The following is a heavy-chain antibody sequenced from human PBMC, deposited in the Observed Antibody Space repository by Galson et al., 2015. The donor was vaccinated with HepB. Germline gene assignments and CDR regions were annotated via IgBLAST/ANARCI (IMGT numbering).Heavy chain of an antibody. CDR1: RFTFSSYT. D-gene: IGHD2-15*01. V-gene: IGHV3-30*01. Sequence: SLRLSCAASRFTFSSYTMHWVRQAPGKGLEWVAFISYDGSNKNFADSVKGRFTISRDNSRNTLYLQMHSLSLEDTAVYYCARSFMVAANHLDCWGQGTLVTVSP. CDR3: ARSFMVAANHLDC. CDR2: ISYDGSNK. J-gene: IGHJ4*02.